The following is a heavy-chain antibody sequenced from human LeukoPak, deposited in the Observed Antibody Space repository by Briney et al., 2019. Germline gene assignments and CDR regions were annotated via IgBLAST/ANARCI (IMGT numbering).Heavy chain of an antibody. CDR3: GVSSSSSKGSFDY. J-gene: IGHJ4*02. CDR1: GGSFSGYY. D-gene: IGHD2-2*01. V-gene: IGHV4-34*01. CDR2: INHSGST. Sequence: ETQSLTCAVYGGSFSGYYWSWIRQPPGKGLEWIGEINHSGSTNYNPSLKSRVTISVDTSKNQFSLKLSSVTAADTAVYYCGVSSSSSKGSFDYWGQGTLVTVSS.